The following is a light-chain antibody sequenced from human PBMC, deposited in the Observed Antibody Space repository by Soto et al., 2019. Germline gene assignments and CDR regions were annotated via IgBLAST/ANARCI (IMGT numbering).Light chain of an antibody. CDR3: CSYGSSSTYV. CDR1: SSIVGSYKL. V-gene: IGLV2-23*02. CDR2: EVN. J-gene: IGLJ1*01. Sequence: QSALAQPASVSWAPGQAITISFTGTSSIVGSYKLDSWYQQHPGKAPKLMIFEVNKRPAVLSNRFSGTTSGTTASVTISGLKVDDEAYYCYCSYGSSSTYVFGTGTKVTVL.